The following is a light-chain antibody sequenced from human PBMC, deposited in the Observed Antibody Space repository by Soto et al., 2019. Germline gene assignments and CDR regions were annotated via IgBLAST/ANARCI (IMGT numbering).Light chain of an antibody. J-gene: IGKJ1*01. Sequence: EIVLTQSPGTLSLSPGERATLSCRASQSIDSNYLGWYQQKPGQTPRLLIYGASSRATGIPDRFSGSGSGTDFTLTISRLEPEDFSVYYGQHYGTSPGTFGQGTKVEIK. V-gene: IGKV3-20*01. CDR3: QHYGTSPGT. CDR1: QSIDSNY. CDR2: GAS.